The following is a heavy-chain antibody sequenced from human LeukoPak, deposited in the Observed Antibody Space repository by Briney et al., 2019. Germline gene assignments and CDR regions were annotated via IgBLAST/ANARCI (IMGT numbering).Heavy chain of an antibody. CDR2: IYTSGST. D-gene: IGHD6-19*01. V-gene: IGHV4-61*02. Sequence: PSETLSLTCTVSGGSISSGSYYWSWLRQPAGKGLEWIGRIYTSGSTNYNPSLKSRVTVSVDTSKNQFSLKLSSVTVADTAVYYCARLRGWYLIDYWGQGTLVTVSS. CDR3: ARLRGWYLIDY. J-gene: IGHJ4*02. CDR1: GGSISSGSYY.